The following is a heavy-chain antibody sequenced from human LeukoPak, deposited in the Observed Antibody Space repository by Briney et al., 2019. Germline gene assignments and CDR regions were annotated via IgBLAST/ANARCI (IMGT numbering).Heavy chain of an antibody. D-gene: IGHD2-2*01. V-gene: IGHV3-23*01. CDR2: ISGNGGRT. J-gene: IGHJ4*02. CDR3: ARKVYHRFDY. Sequence: GGSLRLSCAASGFTFSSYAMSWVRQAPGKGLEWVSTISGNGGRTYYADSVKGRFTISRDNSKNTLYLQMNSLRADDTAVYYCARKVYHRFDYWGQGTLVTVSS. CDR1: GFTFSSYA.